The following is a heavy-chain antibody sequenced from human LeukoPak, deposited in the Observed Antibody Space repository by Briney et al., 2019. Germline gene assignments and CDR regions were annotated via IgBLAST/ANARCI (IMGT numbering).Heavy chain of an antibody. Sequence: SVTVSCKASGDTFSYYAISWVRQAPGQGLEWMGRIVPIFSEANYAQKFQGRVTLTADKSTTTAYMEVTSLRSEDTAVYFCARTAGTGAFDYWGQGTLVTVSS. J-gene: IGHJ4*02. CDR1: GDTFSYYA. CDR3: ARTAGTGAFDY. CDR2: IVPIFSEA. V-gene: IGHV1-69*04. D-gene: IGHD6-13*01.